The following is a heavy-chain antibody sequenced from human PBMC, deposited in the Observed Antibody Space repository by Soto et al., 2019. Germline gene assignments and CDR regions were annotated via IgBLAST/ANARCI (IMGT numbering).Heavy chain of an antibody. CDR1: GGSISSGGYS. CDR2: IYYSGST. V-gene: IGHV4-61*08. J-gene: IGHJ4*02. CDR3: ARVGTAQTYYFDY. D-gene: IGHD5-18*01. Sequence: SETLSLTCAVSGGSISSGGYSWSWIRQPPGKGLEWIGYIYYSGSTNYNPSLKSRVTISVDTSKNQFSLKLSSVTAADTAVYYCARVGTAQTYYFDYWGQGTLVTVSS.